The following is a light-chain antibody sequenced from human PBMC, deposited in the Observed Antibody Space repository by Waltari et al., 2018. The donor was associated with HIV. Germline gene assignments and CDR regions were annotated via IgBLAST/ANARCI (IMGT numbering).Light chain of an antibody. CDR3: QQYTTFSRT. V-gene: IGKV1-5*03. CDR1: QSVSRS. CDR2: RAT. J-gene: IGKJ1*01. Sequence: DIHMTQSPPPLSASVGDSVTITCRASQSVSRSLAWYQQRPGKAPSLLIYRATTLQSGVPSRFSGSGSGTEFTLTISGLQPDDFATYYCQQYTTFSRTFGQGT.